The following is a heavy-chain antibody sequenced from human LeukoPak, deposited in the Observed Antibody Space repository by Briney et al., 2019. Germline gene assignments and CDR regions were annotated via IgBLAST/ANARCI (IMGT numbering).Heavy chain of an antibody. CDR1: TFTFTTNW. V-gene: IGHV3-7*02. Sequence: GRSLTLSCAASTFTFTTNWMSCVRQAPGEGLGWVTNIKQTGSEKYYVDSVKGRFTISRDNAKNSLYLQMNSLRGEDTAVYYCARSRSGYYFDYWGQGTLVTVSS. CDR3: ARSRSGYYFDY. D-gene: IGHD3-3*01. J-gene: IGHJ4*02. CDR2: IKQTGSEK.